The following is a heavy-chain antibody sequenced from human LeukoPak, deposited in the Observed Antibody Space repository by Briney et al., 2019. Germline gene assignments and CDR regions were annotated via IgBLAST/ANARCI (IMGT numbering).Heavy chain of an antibody. CDR3: ARVPTSAYGYYFDY. CDR1: GFTVSSNY. V-gene: IGHV3-53*01. D-gene: IGHD3-10*01. Sequence: GGSLRLSCAASGFTVSSNYMSWVRQAPGKGLEWVSVIYSGGSTYYADSVKGRFTISRDNSKNTLYLQMNSLRAEDTAVYYCARVPTSAYGYYFDYWGQGTLVTVSS. CDR2: IYSGGST. J-gene: IGHJ4*02.